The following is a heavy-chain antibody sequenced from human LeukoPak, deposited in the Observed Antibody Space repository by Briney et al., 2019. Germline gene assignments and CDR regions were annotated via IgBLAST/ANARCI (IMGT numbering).Heavy chain of an antibody. D-gene: IGHD4-23*01. J-gene: IGHJ4*02. Sequence: GGSLRLSCAASGFTFSNAWMSWVRQAPGKGLEWVGRIKSKTDGGTTDYAAPVKGRFTISRDNSKNTLYLQMNSLRAEDTAVYYCAKTPTDYFDYWGQGTLVTVSS. CDR2: IKSKTDGGTT. CDR3: AKTPTDYFDY. CDR1: GFTFSNAW. V-gene: IGHV3-15*01.